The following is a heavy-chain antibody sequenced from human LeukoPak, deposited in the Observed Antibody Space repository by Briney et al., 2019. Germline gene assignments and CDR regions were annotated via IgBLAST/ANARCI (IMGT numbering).Heavy chain of an antibody. J-gene: IGHJ4*02. CDR2: ISGSGSST. CDR3: AKAPYDYVWGTYRPFDY. D-gene: IGHD3-16*02. CDR1: GFTFSSYA. Sequence: PGGSLRLSCAASGFTFSSYAMSWVRQAPGKGLEWVSAISGSGSSTYYADSVKGRLTISRDNSKNTLYLQMNSLRAEDTAVYYCAKAPYDYVWGTYRPFDYWGQGALVTVSS. V-gene: IGHV3-23*01.